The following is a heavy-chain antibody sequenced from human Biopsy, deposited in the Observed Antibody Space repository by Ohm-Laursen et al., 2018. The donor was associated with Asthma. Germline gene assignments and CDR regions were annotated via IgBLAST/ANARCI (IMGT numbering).Heavy chain of an antibody. Sequence: SQTLSLTCIVYGGYLTGHYWNWIRPPPGKGLVWIGEIDQSGYTNYNPSLKSRVTISADTSKNKFHLILSSVTAAETAVYFCARAAITGIRGWFDPGGQGTQVTVSS. CDR2: IDQSGYT. J-gene: IGHJ5*02. V-gene: IGHV4-34*01. D-gene: IGHD1-14*01. CDR3: ARAAITGIRGWFDP. CDR1: GGYLTGHY.